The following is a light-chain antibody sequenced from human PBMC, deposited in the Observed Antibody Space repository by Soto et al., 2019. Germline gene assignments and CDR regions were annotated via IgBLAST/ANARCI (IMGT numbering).Light chain of an antibody. J-gene: IGLJ1*01. V-gene: IGLV2-14*03. CDR2: GVS. Sequence: QSVLTQPASVSGSPGQSVTISCTGTSSDVGAYKYVSWYQKHPGKAPKLMIYGVSNRPSGISNRFSGYKSGNTAFLTISGLQPEDEADYYCSSFTGPTTLDVFGTGTTVTVL. CDR1: SSDVGAYKY. CDR3: SSFTGPTTLDV.